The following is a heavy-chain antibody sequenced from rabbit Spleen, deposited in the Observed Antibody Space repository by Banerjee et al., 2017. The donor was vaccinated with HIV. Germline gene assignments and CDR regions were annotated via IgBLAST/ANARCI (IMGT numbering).Heavy chain of an antibody. V-gene: IGHV1S45*01. CDR3: ARDSGSSFSSYGMDL. Sequence: EQLVESGGGLVKPEGSLTLTCKASGVSLSDKDVMCWVRQAPGKGLEWIACIDSGSSGFTYFASWAKGRFTISKTSSTTVTLQMTSLTAADTATYFCARDSGSSFSSYGMDLWGQGTLVTVS. CDR2: IDSGSSGFT. J-gene: IGHJ6*01. D-gene: IGHD8-1*01. CDR1: GVSLSDKDV.